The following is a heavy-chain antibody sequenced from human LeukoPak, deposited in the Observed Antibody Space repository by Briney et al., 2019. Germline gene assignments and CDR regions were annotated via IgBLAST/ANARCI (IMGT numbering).Heavy chain of an antibody. CDR3: ARGGSGWYWGLDI. D-gene: IGHD6-19*01. Sequence: ASVKVSCKASGGTFSSYAISWVRQAPGQGLEWMGGIIPIFGTANYAQKFQGRVTITADESTSTAYMELSSLRSEDTAVYYSARGGSGWYWGLDIWGQGTMVTVSS. CDR2: IIPIFGTA. CDR1: GGTFSSYA. V-gene: IGHV1-69*01. J-gene: IGHJ3*02.